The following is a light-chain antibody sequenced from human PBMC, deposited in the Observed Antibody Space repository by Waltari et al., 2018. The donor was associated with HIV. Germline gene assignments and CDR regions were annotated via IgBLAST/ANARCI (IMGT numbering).Light chain of an antibody. CDR2: EVS. CDR1: STDVHHDAY. V-gene: IGLV2-14*01. Sequence: QSALTQRGSGSGAPGQSITLSCSGPSTDVHHDAYVPWYRQHPGKAPKLIIYEVSNRPSGVSNGFAGSKSVNTASLTSSGLQAEDEADYYCSSYTTRSTVIFGGGTKLTVL. CDR3: SSYTTRSTVI. J-gene: IGLJ2*01.